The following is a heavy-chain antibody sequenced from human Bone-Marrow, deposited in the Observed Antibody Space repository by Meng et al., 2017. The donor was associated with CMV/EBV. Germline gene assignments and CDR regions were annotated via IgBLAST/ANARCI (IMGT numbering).Heavy chain of an antibody. Sequence: ESLKISCTVSGGSISSYYWSWIRQPPGKGLEWIGYIYYSGSTNYNPSLKSRVTISVDTSKNQFSLKLSSVTAADTAVYYCARSWDIVVVPAALPPGGMDVWGQGTTVTVSS. J-gene: IGHJ6*02. CDR2: IYYSGST. CDR1: GGSISSYY. D-gene: IGHD2-2*02. CDR3: ARSWDIVVVPAALPPGGMDV. V-gene: IGHV4-59*01.